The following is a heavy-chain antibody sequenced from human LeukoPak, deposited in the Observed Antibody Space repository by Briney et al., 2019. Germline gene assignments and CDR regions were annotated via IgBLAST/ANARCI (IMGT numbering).Heavy chain of an antibody. J-gene: IGHJ3*02. CDR3: TSFAPYDAFDI. Sequence: GGSLRLSCAASGFTFSSYGMHWVRQAPGKGLEWVSTISNNGDNTYYADSVKGRFAISRDNSKNTLYLHMNSLRAEDTAVYYCTSFAPYDAFDIWGQGTMVTVSS. V-gene: IGHV3-23*01. CDR2: ISNNGDNT. CDR1: GFTFSSYG.